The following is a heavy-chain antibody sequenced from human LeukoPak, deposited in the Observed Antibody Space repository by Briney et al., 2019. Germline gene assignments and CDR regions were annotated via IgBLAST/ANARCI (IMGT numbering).Heavy chain of an antibody. V-gene: IGHV3-23*01. Sequence: PGGSLRLSCAASGFTFSSYAVSWVRQAPGKGLEWVSAISGSGGSTYYADSVKGRFTISRDNSKNTLYLQMNSLRAEDTAVYYCAKDHLYYYDSSGYYDYWGQGTLVTVSS. J-gene: IGHJ4*02. CDR3: AKDHLYYYDSSGYYDY. CDR2: ISGSGGST. D-gene: IGHD3-22*01. CDR1: GFTFSSYA.